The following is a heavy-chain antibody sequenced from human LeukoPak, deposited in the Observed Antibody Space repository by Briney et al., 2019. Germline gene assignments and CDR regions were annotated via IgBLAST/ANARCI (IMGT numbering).Heavy chain of an antibody. J-gene: IGHJ4*02. CDR1: GYTFTGYY. Sequence: GASVKVSCKASGYTFTGYYMHWVRQAPGRGLEWMGWTNPNSGGTNYAQKFQGRVTMTRDTSISKAYMELSRLRSDDTAVYCCARDSSDILTGDYWGQGTLVTVSS. V-gene: IGHV1-2*02. CDR3: ARDSSDILTGDY. D-gene: IGHD3-9*01. CDR2: TNPNSGGT.